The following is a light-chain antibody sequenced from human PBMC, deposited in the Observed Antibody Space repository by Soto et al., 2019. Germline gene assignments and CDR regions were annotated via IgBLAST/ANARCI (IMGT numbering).Light chain of an antibody. J-gene: IGLJ1*01. V-gene: IGLV3-21*04. CDR2: YDN. Sequence: SYELTQPPSVSVAPGKTARITCGGNNIGIKSVHWFQQKSGQAPVLVIFYDNDRPSGIPERFSGSNSGNTATLTISRVEAGDEADYYCQVWDTTSDHLYVFGTGTKVTVL. CDR1: NIGIKS. CDR3: QVWDTTSDHLYV.